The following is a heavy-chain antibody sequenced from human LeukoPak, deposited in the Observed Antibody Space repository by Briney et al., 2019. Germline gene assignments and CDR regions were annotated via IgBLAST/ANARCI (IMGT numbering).Heavy chain of an antibody. V-gene: IGHV3-43*01. Sequence: GGSLRLSCAVSGFTFDDYTMHWVRQAPGKGLEWVSLINWSGDTTYCADSVKGRFTISRDNSRNSLYLQMNSLRSEDTAFYCAKGNSGEYYDTYFDSWGQGTLVAVSS. CDR1: GFTFDDYT. CDR2: INWSGDTT. CDR3: AKGNSGEYYDTYFDS. D-gene: IGHD1-26*01. J-gene: IGHJ4*02.